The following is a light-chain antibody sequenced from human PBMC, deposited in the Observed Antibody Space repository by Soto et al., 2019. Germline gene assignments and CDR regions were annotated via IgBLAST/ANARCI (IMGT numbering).Light chain of an antibody. CDR3: SSYAGSNNHVV. CDR2: EVS. J-gene: IGLJ2*01. Sequence: QSALTQPPSTSGSPGQSVTISCTGTSSDVGGYNYVSWYQQHPGKAPKLMIYEVSKRPSGVPDRFSGSKSCNTASLTVSGLQAEDEADYYCSSYAGSNNHVVFGGGTKVTVL. V-gene: IGLV2-8*01. CDR1: SSDVGGYNY.